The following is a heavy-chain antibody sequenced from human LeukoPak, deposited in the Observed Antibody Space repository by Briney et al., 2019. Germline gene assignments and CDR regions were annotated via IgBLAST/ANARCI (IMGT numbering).Heavy chain of an antibody. Sequence: SVKVSCKASGGTFSSYALSWVRQAPGQGLEWMGGIIPIFGTANYAQKFQGRVTIIADKSTSTAYMELRSLRSDDTAVYYCARVGVRKGHDYWGQGTLVTVSS. CDR3: ARVGVRKGHDY. CDR1: GGTFSSYA. V-gene: IGHV1-69*06. D-gene: IGHD3-16*01. CDR2: IIPIFGTA. J-gene: IGHJ4*02.